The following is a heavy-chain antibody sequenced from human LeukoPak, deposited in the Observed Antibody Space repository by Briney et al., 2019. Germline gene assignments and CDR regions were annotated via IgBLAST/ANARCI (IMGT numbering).Heavy chain of an antibody. V-gene: IGHV5-51*01. J-gene: IGHJ2*01. CDR2: IYPSDSDT. CDR1: GYSFATYW. D-gene: IGHD2-2*01. CDR3: ARRAEVYCSSTSCPYWYFDL. Sequence: GESLKISCKGSGYSFATYWIAWVRQMPGKGPEWMGIIYPSDSDTRYSPSFQGQVTISADKSISTAYLQWSSLRASDTAIYYCARRAEVYCSSTSCPYWYFDLWGRGTLVTVSS.